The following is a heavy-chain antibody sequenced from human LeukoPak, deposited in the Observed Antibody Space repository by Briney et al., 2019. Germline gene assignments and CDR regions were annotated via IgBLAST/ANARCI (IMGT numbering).Heavy chain of an antibody. D-gene: IGHD6-13*01. V-gene: IGHV4-59*08. CDR1: GGSISSYY. CDR3: ARANSRLGQYDY. J-gene: IGHJ4*02. Sequence: SETLSLTCTVSGGSISSYYWSWIRQPPGKGLEWIGYINYSGSTNYNPSLKSRVTISVDTSKNQFSLKLSSVTAADTAVYYCARANSRLGQYDYWGQGTLVTVSS. CDR2: INYSGST.